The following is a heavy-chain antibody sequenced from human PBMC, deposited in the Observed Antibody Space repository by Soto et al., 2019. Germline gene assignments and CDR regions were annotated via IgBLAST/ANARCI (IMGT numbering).Heavy chain of an antibody. CDR1: GFRFKSFV. J-gene: IGHJ4*02. Sequence: QVQLVESGGGVVQPGTSLRLSCAASGFRFKSFVMHWVRQAPGKGLEWVAFTSYDGNNKDYGDSVKGRITVCRDKSQNTLYLQTDFLGPEDAALYCCGRWVTTGGFDIWGQGTVVSVSA. CDR2: TSYDGNNK. D-gene: IGHD2-21*02. V-gene: IGHV3-30*19. CDR3: GRWVTTGGFDI.